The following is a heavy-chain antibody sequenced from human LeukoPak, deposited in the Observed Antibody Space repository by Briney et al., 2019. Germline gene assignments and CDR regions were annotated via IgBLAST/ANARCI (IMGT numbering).Heavy chain of an antibody. J-gene: IGHJ5*02. V-gene: IGHV1-69*13. CDR2: IIPIFGTA. D-gene: IGHD1-26*01. CDR3: ARRLSELRFDP. Sequence: ASVKVSCTASGGTFSSYAISWVRQAPGQGLEWMGGIIPIFGTANYAQKFQGRVTITADESTSTAYMELSSLRSEDTAVYYCARRLSELRFDPWGQGTLVTVSS. CDR1: GGTFSSYA.